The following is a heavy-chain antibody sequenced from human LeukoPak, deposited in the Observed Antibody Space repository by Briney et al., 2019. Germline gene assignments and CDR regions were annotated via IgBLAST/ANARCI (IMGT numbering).Heavy chain of an antibody. D-gene: IGHD1-26*01. CDR1: GGSISSYY. CDR3: ARGIVGATTDY. Sequence: SETLSLTCTVSGGSISSYYWSWIRQPPGKGLEWIGYIYYSGSTNYNPSLKSRVTISVDTSKNPFSLKLSSVTAADTAVYYCARGIVGATTDYWGQGTLVTVSS. V-gene: IGHV4-59*01. CDR2: IYYSGST. J-gene: IGHJ4*02.